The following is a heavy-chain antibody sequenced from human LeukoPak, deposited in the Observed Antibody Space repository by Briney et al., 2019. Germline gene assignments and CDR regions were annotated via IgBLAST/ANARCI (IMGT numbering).Heavy chain of an antibody. J-gene: IGHJ5*02. CDR2: MNPSSGNT. Sequence: VASVKVSCKASGYTFTSYDINWVRQATGQGLEWMGWMNPSSGNTGYAQKFQGRVTMTRNTSISTAYMELSSLRSEDTAVYYCARGGDCSGGSCYVDIWFDPWGQGTLVTVSS. V-gene: IGHV1-8*01. D-gene: IGHD2-15*01. CDR3: ARGGDCSGGSCYVDIWFDP. CDR1: GYTFTSYD.